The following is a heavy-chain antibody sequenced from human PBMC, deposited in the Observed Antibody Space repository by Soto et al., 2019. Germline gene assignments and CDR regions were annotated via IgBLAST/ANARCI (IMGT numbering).Heavy chain of an antibody. V-gene: IGHV4-39*07. J-gene: IGHJ3*02. CDR3: ARVAYYYDSSGYADAFDI. CDR2: IYHSGST. CDR1: GGSISSGDYY. D-gene: IGHD3-22*01. Sequence: SETLSLTCTVSGGSISSGDYYWNWIRQPPGKGLEWIGSIYHSGSTYYNPSLKSRVTISVDTSKNQFSLKLSSVTAADTAVYYCARVAYYYDSSGYADAFDIWGQGTMVTVSS.